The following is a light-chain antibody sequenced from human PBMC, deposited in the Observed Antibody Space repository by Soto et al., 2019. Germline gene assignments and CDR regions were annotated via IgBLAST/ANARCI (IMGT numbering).Light chain of an antibody. CDR3: CSYTSISTGVL. V-gene: IGLV2-14*01. J-gene: IGLJ2*01. Sequence: QSALTQPASVSGSPGQSISISCTGASSDVGDYSYVSWYQHHPGQAPELLIYGVSNRPSGVSHRFSGSKSGNTASLTISGLQAEDEADYYCCSYTSISTGVLFGGGTKLTVL. CDR2: GVS. CDR1: SSDVGDYSY.